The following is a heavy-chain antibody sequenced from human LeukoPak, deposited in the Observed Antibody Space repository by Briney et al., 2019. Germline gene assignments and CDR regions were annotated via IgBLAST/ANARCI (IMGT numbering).Heavy chain of an antibody. CDR1: GGTFRSYA. Sequence: SVKVSCKASGGTFRSYAISWVRQAPGQGLEWMGGSIPIFGTTNYAQKFQGRVTITADESTSTAYMELSSLRSEDTAVYYCARDSGDGYNYLDYWGQGTLVTVSS. V-gene: IGHV1-69*01. CDR2: SIPIFGTT. J-gene: IGHJ4*02. D-gene: IGHD5-24*01. CDR3: ARDSGDGYNYLDY.